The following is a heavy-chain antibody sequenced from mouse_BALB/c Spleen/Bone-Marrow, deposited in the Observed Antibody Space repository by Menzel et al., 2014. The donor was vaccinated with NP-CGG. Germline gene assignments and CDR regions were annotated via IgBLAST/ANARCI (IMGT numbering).Heavy chain of an antibody. CDR1: GFTFSSYA. D-gene: IGHD2-4*01. CDR2: ISSGGSYT. V-gene: IGHV5-9-3*01. CDR3: ARHDSAWFAY. Sequence: EVNVVESGGGLVKPGGSLKLSCAASGFTFSSYAMSWVRQTPEKRLEWVATISSGGSYTYYLDSVKGRFTISRDNAKNTLYLQMSSLRSEDTAMYYCARHDSAWFAYWGQGTLVTVSA. J-gene: IGHJ3*01.